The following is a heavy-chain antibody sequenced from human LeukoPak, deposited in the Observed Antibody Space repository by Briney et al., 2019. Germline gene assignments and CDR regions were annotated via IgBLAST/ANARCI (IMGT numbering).Heavy chain of an antibody. J-gene: IGHJ4*02. D-gene: IGHD3-3*01. Sequence: ASVKVYCKASGYTFTGYYVHWVRQAPGQGLEWMGWINSNSGDTKYAQKFQGRVTMTRATSIGLAYMELSRLKSDDTAVYYCATSRFLEWLYLLDYWGQGTLVTVSS. CDR3: ATSRFLEWLYLLDY. V-gene: IGHV1-2*02. CDR2: INSNSGDT. CDR1: GYTFTGYY.